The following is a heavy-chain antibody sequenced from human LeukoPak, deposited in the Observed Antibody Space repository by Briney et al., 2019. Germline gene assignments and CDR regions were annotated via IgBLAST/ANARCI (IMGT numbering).Heavy chain of an antibody. Sequence: GGSLRLSCAASGFTFSSYGMHWVRQAPGKGLEWVAFIRHDASSQYYADSVKGRFTISRDSSKDTLYLQMNSLRAEDTAVYYCAKHPSGYYYDLFDYWGQGTLVTVSS. J-gene: IGHJ4*02. V-gene: IGHV3-30*02. CDR1: GFTFSSYG. CDR3: AKHPSGYYYDLFDY. CDR2: IRHDASSQ. D-gene: IGHD3-22*01.